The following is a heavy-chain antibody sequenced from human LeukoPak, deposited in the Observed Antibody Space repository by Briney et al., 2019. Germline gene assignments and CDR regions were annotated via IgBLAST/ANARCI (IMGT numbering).Heavy chain of an antibody. CDR1: GFSFSSSW. V-gene: IGHV3-7*01. Sequence: PGGSLRLSCAASGFSFSSSWMSWVRQAPGKGLEWVANMNQDGNERYYVDSVEGRFTTSRDNAKNSLYLQMNSLRAEDTAVYYCARDPSHGALDYWGQGVLVTVSS. CDR2: MNQDGNER. J-gene: IGHJ4*02. CDR3: ARDPSHGALDY.